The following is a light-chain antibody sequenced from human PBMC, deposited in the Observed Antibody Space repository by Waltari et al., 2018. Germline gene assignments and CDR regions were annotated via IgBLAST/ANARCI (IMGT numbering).Light chain of an antibody. CDR3: ASWDDSLSGRV. J-gene: IGLJ3*02. CDR1: KSNIGSNY. V-gene: IGLV1-47*01. Sequence: QSGLTQPPSASGTPGQRITIPGSGSKSNIGSNYVHWYHQLPGAAPKHLIYRDNQRRSGVPDRFSGSKSGTSASLAITGLRSEDEADYYCASWDDSLSGRVFGGGTRVTVL. CDR2: RDN.